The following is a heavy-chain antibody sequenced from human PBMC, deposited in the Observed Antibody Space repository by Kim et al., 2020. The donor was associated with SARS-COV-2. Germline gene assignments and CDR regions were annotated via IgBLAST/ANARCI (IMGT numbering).Heavy chain of an antibody. CDR3: ASFSGSLGWFDP. CDR2: IYTSGST. Sequence: SETLSLTCTVSGGSISSYYWSWIRQPAGKGLEWIGRIYTSGSTNYNPSLKSRVTMSVDTSKNQLSQKLSSVTAADTAVCYCASFSGSLGWFDPWGQGTLVTVSS. CDR1: GGSISSYY. V-gene: IGHV4-4*07. D-gene: IGHD1-26*01. J-gene: IGHJ5*02.